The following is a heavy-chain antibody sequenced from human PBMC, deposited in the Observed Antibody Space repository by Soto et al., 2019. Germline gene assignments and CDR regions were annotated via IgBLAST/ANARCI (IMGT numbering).Heavy chain of an antibody. D-gene: IGHD3-16*01. CDR1: GFSFSSYW. Sequence: EVQLVESGGGLVQPGGSLRISCTVSGFSFSSYWMSWVRQAPGKGLEWVASIKQDDSEKYYVDSVKGRFTTSRDNVDDSLFLQMNSLSADDTAVYFCVRDVAFDYVNWGQGTLVTVSS. CDR2: IKQDDSEK. J-gene: IGHJ4*02. V-gene: IGHV3-7*01. CDR3: VRDVAFDYVN.